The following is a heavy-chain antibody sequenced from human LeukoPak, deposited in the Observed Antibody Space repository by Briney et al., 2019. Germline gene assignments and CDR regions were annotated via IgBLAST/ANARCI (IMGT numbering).Heavy chain of an antibody. J-gene: IGHJ4*02. V-gene: IGHV3-30*02. Sequence: GGSLRLSCAASGFTFSTYAMHWVRQAPGKGLEWVAFIRYDGGNKYYADSVKGRFTISRDNSKNTLYLQMNSLRAEDTAVYYCAKATRVVVAAVDYWGQGTLVTVSS. D-gene: IGHD2-15*01. CDR2: IRYDGGNK. CDR1: GFTFSTYA. CDR3: AKATRVVVAAVDY.